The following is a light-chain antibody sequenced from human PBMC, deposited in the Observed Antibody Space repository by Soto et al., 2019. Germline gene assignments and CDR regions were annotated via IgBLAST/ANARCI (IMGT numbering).Light chain of an antibody. CDR1: SSDVGGYNY. V-gene: IGLV2-14*01. CDR2: DVS. CDR3: SSFTSSNTVI. Sequence: QSVLTQPASVSGSPGQSITISCTGTSSDVGGYNYVSWYQQHPGKAPKLMIYDVSNRPSGVSNRFSGSKSGNTASLTISGLQAEDDGDYYCSSFTSSNTVIFGGGTKLTVL. J-gene: IGLJ2*01.